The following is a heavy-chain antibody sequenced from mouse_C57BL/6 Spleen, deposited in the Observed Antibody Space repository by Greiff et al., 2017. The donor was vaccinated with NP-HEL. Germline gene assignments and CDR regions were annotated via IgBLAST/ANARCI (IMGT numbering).Heavy chain of an antibody. CDR3: ARKNYGSSYGYFDV. Sequence: VQLQQSGAELVRPGSSVKLSCKASGYTFTSYWMDWVKQRPGQGLEWIGNIYPSDSETHYNQKFKDKATLTVDKSSSTAYMQLSSLTSEDSAVYYCARKNYGSSYGYFDVWGTGTTVTVSS. J-gene: IGHJ1*03. D-gene: IGHD1-1*01. CDR1: GYTFTSYW. CDR2: IYPSDSET. V-gene: IGHV1-61*01.